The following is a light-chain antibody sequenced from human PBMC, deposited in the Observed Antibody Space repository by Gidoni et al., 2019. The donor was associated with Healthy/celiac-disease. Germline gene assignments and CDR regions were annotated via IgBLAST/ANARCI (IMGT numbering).Light chain of an antibody. CDR3: SSYTSSSTLV. J-gene: IGLJ3*02. CDR1: SSDVGGYNY. Sequence: HSAMPQPASVSGSPGQSITTSCTGTSSDVGGYNYVSWYQQHPGKAPKLMIYEVSNRPSGVSNRFSGSKSGNTASLTISGLQAEDEADYYCSSYTSSSTLVFGGGTKLTVL. CDR2: EVS. V-gene: IGLV2-14*01.